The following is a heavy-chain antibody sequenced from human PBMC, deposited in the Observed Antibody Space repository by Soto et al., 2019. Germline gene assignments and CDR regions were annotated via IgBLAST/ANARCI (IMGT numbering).Heavy chain of an antibody. CDR3: AKWFGEFRYYYYYGMDV. J-gene: IGHJ6*02. V-gene: IGHV3-23*01. CDR1: GFTFSSYA. Sequence: GGSLRLSCAASGFTFSSYAMSWVRQAPGKGLEWVSAISGSGGSTYYADSVKGRFTISRDNSKNTLYLQMISLRAEDTAVYYCAKWFGEFRYYYYYGMDVWGQGTTVTVSS. CDR2: ISGSGGST. D-gene: IGHD3-10*01.